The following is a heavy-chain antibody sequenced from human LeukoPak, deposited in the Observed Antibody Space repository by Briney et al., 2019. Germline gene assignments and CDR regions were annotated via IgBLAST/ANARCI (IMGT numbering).Heavy chain of an antibody. CDR1: GGTFSSYA. J-gene: IGHJ4*02. Sequence: SVKVSCKASGGTFSSYAISWVRQAPGQGLGWMGRIIPIFGTANYAQKFQGRVTITTDESTSTAYMELSSLRSEDTAVYYCARDLVGATNGHFDYWGQGTLVTVSS. CDR3: ARDLVGATNGHFDY. V-gene: IGHV1-69*05. CDR2: IIPIFGTA. D-gene: IGHD1-26*01.